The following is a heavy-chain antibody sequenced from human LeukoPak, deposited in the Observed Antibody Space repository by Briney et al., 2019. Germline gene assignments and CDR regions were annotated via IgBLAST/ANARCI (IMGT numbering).Heavy chain of an antibody. CDR3: ARDSTGYCSSTSCYEGDWFDP. CDR1: GYTFTGYY. Sequence: ASVKVSCKASGYTFTGYYMHWVRQAPGQELEWMGWINPNSGGTNYAQKFQGRVTMTRDTSISTAYMELSRLRSDDTAVYYCARDSTGYCSSTSCYEGDWFDPWGQGTLVTVSS. J-gene: IGHJ5*02. D-gene: IGHD2-2*01. V-gene: IGHV1-2*02. CDR2: INPNSGGT.